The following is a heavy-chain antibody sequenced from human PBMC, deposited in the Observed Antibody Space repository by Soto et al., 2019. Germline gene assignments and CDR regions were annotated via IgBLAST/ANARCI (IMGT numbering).Heavy chain of an antibody. CDR2: IDPSDSYT. V-gene: IGHV5-10-1*01. CDR1: GYSFTSYW. J-gene: IGHJ5*02. CDR3: ARRGYYDSSGQNKWFDP. Sequence: GESLKISCKGSGYSFTSYWISWVRQMPGKGLEWMGRIDPSDSYTNYSPSFQGHVTISADKSISTAYLQWSSLKASDTAMYYCARRGYYDSSGQNKWFDPWGQGTLVTVSS. D-gene: IGHD3-22*01.